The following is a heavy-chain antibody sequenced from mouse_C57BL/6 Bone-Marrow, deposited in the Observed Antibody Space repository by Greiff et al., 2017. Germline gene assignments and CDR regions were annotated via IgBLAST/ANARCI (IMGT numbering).Heavy chain of an antibody. CDR2: IYPGSGST. J-gene: IGHJ2*01. CDR1: GYTFTSYW. D-gene: IGHD1-1*01. V-gene: IGHV1-55*01. Sequence: QVQLQQPGAELVKPGASVKMSCKASGYTFTSYWITWVKQRPGQGLEWIGDIYPGSGSTNYNEKFKSKATLTVDTSSSTAYMQLSSLTSEDSAVYYGAREGYYYEGVFDDWGQGTTLTVSS. CDR3: AREGYYYEGVFDD.